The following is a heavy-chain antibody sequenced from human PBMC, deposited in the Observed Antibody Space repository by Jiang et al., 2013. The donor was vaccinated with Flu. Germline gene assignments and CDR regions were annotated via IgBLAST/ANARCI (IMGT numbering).Heavy chain of an antibody. J-gene: IGHJ6*03. V-gene: IGHV6-1*01. CDR1: SAA. D-gene: IGHD6-6*01. CDR3: ARLSPVGQLVYMDV. Sequence: SAAWNWIRQSPSRGLEWLGRTYYRSKWYNDYAVSVKSRITINPDTSKNQFSLQLNSVTPEDTAVYYCARLSPVGQLVYMDVWGKGTTVTVSS. CDR2: TYYRSKWYN.